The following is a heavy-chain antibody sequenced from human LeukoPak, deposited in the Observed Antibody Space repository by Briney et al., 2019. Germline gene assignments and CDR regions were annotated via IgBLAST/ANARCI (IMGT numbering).Heavy chain of an antibody. V-gene: IGHV3-7*03. CDR3: AGLSMP. D-gene: IGHD2/OR15-2a*01. Sequence: SGGSLRLSCSASGFTFSSYAMSWVRQAPAKELHGVANIKQDGCEKYYVDSVKGRFTISRDNAKNSLYLQMNSLRDEDTAVYYCAGLSMPWGQGTLVTVSS. CDR1: GFTFSSYA. CDR2: IKQDGCEK. J-gene: IGHJ4*02.